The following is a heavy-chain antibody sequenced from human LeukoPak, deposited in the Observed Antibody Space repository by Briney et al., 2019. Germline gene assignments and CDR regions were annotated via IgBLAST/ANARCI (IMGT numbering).Heavy chain of an antibody. CDR3: AGGWDTAGTGWFDP. J-gene: IGHJ5*02. CDR1: GGSISSGGYY. V-gene: IGHV4-31*03. CDR2: IYYSGSA. Sequence: PSETLSLTCTVSGGSISSGGYYWSWIRQHPGKGLEWIGYIYYSGSAYYNPSLKSRVTISVDTSKNQFSLKLSSVTAADTAVYYCAGGWDTAGTGWFDPWGQGTLVTVSS. D-gene: IGHD1-1*01.